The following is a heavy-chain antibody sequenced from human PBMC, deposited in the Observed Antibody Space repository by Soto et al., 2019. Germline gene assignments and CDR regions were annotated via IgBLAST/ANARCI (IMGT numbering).Heavy chain of an antibody. D-gene: IGHD7-27*01. V-gene: IGHV3-21*01. CDR1: GFTFSSYS. CDR3: ARAQLGIAIDAFDI. Sequence: GGSLRLSFAASGFTFSSYSMNWVRQAPGKGLEWVSSISSSSSYIYYADSVKGRFTISRDNAKNSLYLQMNSLRAEDTAVYYCARAQLGIAIDAFDIWGQGTMVTVSS. J-gene: IGHJ3*02. CDR2: ISSSSSYI.